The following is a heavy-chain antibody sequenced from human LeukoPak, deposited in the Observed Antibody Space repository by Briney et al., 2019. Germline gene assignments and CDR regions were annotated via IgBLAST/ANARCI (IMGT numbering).Heavy chain of an antibody. CDR2: IYTSGST. J-gene: IGHJ6*03. Sequence: PSETLSLTCTVSGGSISSYYWSWIRQPAGKGLEWIGRIYTSGSTNYNPSLKSRVTMSVDTSKNQFSLKLSSVTAADTAVHYCAREGFSSSGYYYYYYYMDVWGKGTTVTVSS. D-gene: IGHD6-6*01. CDR3: AREGFSSSGYYYYYYYMDV. CDR1: GGSISSYY. V-gene: IGHV4-4*07.